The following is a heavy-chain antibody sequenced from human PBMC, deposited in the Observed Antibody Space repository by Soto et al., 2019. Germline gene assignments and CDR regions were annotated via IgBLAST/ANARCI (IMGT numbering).Heavy chain of an antibody. CDR1: GFIFSNHA. Sequence: EVQLLESGGGLVQPGGSLRLSCEASGFIFSNHAMSWVRQAPGKGLEWVAVIGGEGVSTYCADSVKGRCTVSRDNSKNTVYLQLNSLRDDDTAVYYCAKDSAGYNCVYGPFDIWGQGTMVTVSS. V-gene: IGHV3-23*01. CDR3: AKDSAGYNCVYGPFDI. D-gene: IGHD3-22*01. CDR2: IGGEGVST. J-gene: IGHJ3*02.